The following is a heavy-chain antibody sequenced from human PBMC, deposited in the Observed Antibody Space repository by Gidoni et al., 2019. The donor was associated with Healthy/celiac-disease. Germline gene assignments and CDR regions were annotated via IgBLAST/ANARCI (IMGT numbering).Heavy chain of an antibody. J-gene: IGHJ6*02. V-gene: IGHV1-69*01. D-gene: IGHD2-15*01. CDR2: IIPIFGTA. CDR3: ARPRVGVDKLQLNGGYYYYYGMDV. Sequence: QGLEWMGGIIPIFGTANYAQKFQGRVTITADESTSTAYMELSSLRSEDTAVYYSARPRVGVDKLQLNGGYYYYYGMDVWGQGTTVTVSS.